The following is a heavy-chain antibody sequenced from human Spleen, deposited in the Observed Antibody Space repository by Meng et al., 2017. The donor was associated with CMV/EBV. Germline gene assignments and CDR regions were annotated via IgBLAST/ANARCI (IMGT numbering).Heavy chain of an antibody. D-gene: IGHD3-10*01. V-gene: IGHV3-49*04. CDR3: TRTEYYHGSGSYYPFDY. CDR1: GFTFGDYV. Sequence: GESLKISCAASGFTFGDYVMSWVRQAPGKGPEWVGLIRSKAYGGTTEYAVSVRGRFTISRDDSKSIAYLRMNSLKPEDTAVYYCTRTEYYHGSGSYYPFDYWGQGTLVTVSS. CDR2: IRSKAYGGTT. J-gene: IGHJ4*02.